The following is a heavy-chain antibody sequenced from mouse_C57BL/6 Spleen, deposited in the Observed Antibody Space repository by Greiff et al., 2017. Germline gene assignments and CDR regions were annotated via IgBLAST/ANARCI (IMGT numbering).Heavy chain of an antibody. J-gene: IGHJ2*01. D-gene: IGHD1-1*01. CDR2: IYPRSGNT. CDR1: GYTFTSYG. CDR3: ARTCIYGSIYLGG. Sequence: QVQLQQSGAELARPGASVKLSCTASGYTFTSYGISWVKQRTGQGLEWIGEIYPRSGNTYYNEKFKGKATLTADKSSSTAYMELRRLTSEDSAVYCGARTCIYGSIYLGGWGKGTTVA. V-gene: IGHV1-81*01.